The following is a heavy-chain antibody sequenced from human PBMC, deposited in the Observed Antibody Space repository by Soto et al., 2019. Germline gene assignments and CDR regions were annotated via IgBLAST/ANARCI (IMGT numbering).Heavy chain of an antibody. CDR2: IYHSGST. D-gene: IGHD4-17*01. V-gene: IGHV4-4*02. CDR3: ARVGTTVTYYYYYYMDV. Sequence: SETLSVTCAVASGSISSSNWWSWVRQPPGKGLEWIGEIYHSGSTNYNPSLKSRVTISVDKSKNQFSLKLSSVTAADTAVYYCARVGTTVTYYYYYYMDVWGKGTTVTVSS. J-gene: IGHJ6*03. CDR1: SGSISSSNW.